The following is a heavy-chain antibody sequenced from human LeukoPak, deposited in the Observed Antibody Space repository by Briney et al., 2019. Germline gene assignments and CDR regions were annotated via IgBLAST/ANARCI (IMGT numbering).Heavy chain of an antibody. CDR1: GGSFSGYY. CDR2: INHSGST. Sequence: SETLSLTCAVYGGSFSGYYWSWIRQPPGKGLEWIGEINHSGSTNYNPSLKSRVTISVDTSKNQFSLKLSSVTAADTAVYYCARGRGCYGSGSYYGLIFFDYWGQGTLVAVSS. D-gene: IGHD3-10*01. CDR3: ARGRGCYGSGSYYGLIFFDY. J-gene: IGHJ4*02. V-gene: IGHV4-34*01.